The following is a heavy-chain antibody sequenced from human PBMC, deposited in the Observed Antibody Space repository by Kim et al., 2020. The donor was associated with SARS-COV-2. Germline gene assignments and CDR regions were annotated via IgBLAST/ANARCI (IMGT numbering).Heavy chain of an antibody. D-gene: IGHD5-12*01. CDR2: ICYDGTNK. CDR1: EFTFSSYG. Sequence: GGSLRLSCAASEFTFSSYGMHWVRQAPGKGLEWVAIICYDGTNKNYADSVKGRFTISRDNSKNTLYLQMNGLRAEDTAVYYCARDRGYSAYDRRIRDALDMWGQGTMVTVSS. V-gene: IGHV3-33*01. CDR3: ARDRGYSAYDRRIRDALDM. J-gene: IGHJ3*02.